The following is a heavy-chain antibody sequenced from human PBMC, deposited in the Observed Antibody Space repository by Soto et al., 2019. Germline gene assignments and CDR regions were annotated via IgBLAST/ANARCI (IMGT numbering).Heavy chain of an antibody. J-gene: IGHJ6*03. D-gene: IGHD1-1*01. CDR2: IIPILGIA. Sequence: SVKVSCKASGGTFSSYTISWVRQAPGQGLEWMGRIIPILGIANYAQKFQGRVTITADKSTSTAYMELSSLRSEDTAVYYCARNDGRMSTISLSGYYYYMVFWGKGTSVTGSS. V-gene: IGHV1-69*02. CDR1: GGTFSSYT. CDR3: ARNDGRMSTISLSGYYYYMVF.